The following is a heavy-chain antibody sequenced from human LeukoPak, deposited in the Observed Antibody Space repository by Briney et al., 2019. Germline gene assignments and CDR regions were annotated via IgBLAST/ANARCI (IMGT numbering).Heavy chain of an antibody. CDR2: INPSGGST. Sequence: ASVKVSCKAFGYTFTSNYMHWVRQAPGQGLEWMGIINPSGGSTSYAQKFQGRVTMTRDTSTSTVYMELSSLRSEDTAVYYCARGGEYYDSSGGFDYWGQGTLVIVSS. J-gene: IGHJ4*02. D-gene: IGHD3-22*01. V-gene: IGHV1-46*01. CDR1: GYTFTSNY. CDR3: ARGGEYYDSSGGFDY.